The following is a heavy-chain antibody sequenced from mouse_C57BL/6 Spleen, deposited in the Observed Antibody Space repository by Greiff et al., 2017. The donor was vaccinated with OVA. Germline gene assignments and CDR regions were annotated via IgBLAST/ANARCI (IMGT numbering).Heavy chain of an antibody. CDR1: GYSFTSYY. CDR3: ATPYDYDGGGKRRPYYAMDY. V-gene: IGHV1-66*01. Sequence: VQLQQSGPELVKPGASVKISCKASGYSFTSYYIHWVKQRPGQGLEWIGWIYPGSGNTKYNEKFKGKATLTADTSSSTAYMQLSSLTSEDSAVYYCATPYDYDGGGKRRPYYAMDYWGQGTSVTVSS. CDR2: IYPGSGNT. J-gene: IGHJ4*01. D-gene: IGHD2-4*01.